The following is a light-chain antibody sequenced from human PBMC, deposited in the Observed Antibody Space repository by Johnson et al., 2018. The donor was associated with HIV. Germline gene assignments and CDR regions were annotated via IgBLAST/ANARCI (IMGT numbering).Light chain of an antibody. Sequence: QSVLTQPPSVSAAPGQKVTISCSGSSSNIGNNYVSWYQQLPGTAPKLLIYENNKRPSGIPDRFSGSKSGTSATLGITGLQTGDEADYYCGTWDSSLSRDVFDTGTKVTVL. V-gene: IGLV1-51*02. CDR3: GTWDSSLSRDV. CDR2: ENN. J-gene: IGLJ1*01. CDR1: SSNIGNNY.